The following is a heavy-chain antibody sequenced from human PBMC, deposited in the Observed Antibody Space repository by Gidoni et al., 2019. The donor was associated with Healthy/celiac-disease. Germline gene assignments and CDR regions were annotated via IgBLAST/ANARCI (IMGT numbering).Heavy chain of an antibody. CDR1: GFTFDDYA. J-gene: IGHJ3*02. Sequence: EVQLVESGGGLVQPGRSLRLSCSASGFTFDDYAMHWVRQAPGKGLEGVSGISWNSGSIGYADSVKGRFTISRDNAKNSLYLQMNSLRAEDTALYYCAKDKVWGAARPVANAFDIWGQGTMVTVSS. V-gene: IGHV3-9*01. CDR2: ISWNSGSI. D-gene: IGHD6-6*01. CDR3: AKDKVWGAARPVANAFDI.